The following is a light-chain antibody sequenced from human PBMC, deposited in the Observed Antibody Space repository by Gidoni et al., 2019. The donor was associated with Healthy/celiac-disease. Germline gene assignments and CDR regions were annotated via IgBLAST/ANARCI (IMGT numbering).Light chain of an antibody. Sequence: DIQMTQSPSTLSASVGDRVTITCRASQSISSWLSWYQQKPGKAPQLLIYDASSLESGVPSRFSGSVSGTEFTLTISSLQPDDFATYYCQQYNSYPLTFGGGTKVEIK. CDR1: QSISSW. V-gene: IGKV1-5*01. CDR2: DAS. J-gene: IGKJ4*01. CDR3: QQYNSYPLT.